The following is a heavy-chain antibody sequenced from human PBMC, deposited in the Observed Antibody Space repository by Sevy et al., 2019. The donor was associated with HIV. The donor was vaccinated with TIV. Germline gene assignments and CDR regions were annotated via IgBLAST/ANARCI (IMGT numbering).Heavy chain of an antibody. J-gene: IGHJ4*02. CDR2: ISSSSSYI. D-gene: IGHD3-22*01. CDR3: VRSAAIMTYYYDSSGYADY. CDR1: GFTFSSYS. V-gene: IGHV3-21*01. Sequence: GGSLRLSCAASGFTFSSYSMNWVRQAPGKGLEWVSSISSSSSYIYYADSVKGRFTISRDNAKNSLYLQMNSLRAEDTAVYYCVRSAAIMTYYYDSSGYADYWGQGTLVTVSS.